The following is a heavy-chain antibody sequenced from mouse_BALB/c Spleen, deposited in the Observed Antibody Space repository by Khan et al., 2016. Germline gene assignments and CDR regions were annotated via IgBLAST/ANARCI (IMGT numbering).Heavy chain of an antibody. V-gene: IGHV1S135*01. CDR3: ASDLLWYAMDY. Sequence: MQLEESGPELVKPGASVKVSCKASGYTFTSYNMYWVKQSHGKNLEWIGYIDPYNGGASYNQKFKGKATLTVDKSSSTAYMYLNSLTSEDSAVYYCASDLLWYAMDYWGQGTSVTVSS. CDR2: IDPYNGGA. J-gene: IGHJ4*01. D-gene: IGHD2-1*01. CDR1: GYTFTSYN.